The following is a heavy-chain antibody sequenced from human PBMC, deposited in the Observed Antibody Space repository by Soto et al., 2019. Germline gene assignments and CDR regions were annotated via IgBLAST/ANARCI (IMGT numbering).Heavy chain of an antibody. D-gene: IGHD2-2*01. CDR2: INHSGST. CDR1: GGSFSGYY. J-gene: IGHJ5*02. V-gene: IGHV4-34*01. CDR3: ARYCSSTSCYRRIWFDP. Sequence: SETLSLTCAVYGGSFSGYYWIWIRQPPGKGLEWIGEINHSGSTNYNPSLKSRVTISVDTSKNQFSLKLSSVTAADTAVYYCARYCSSTSCYRRIWFDPWGQGTLVTVS.